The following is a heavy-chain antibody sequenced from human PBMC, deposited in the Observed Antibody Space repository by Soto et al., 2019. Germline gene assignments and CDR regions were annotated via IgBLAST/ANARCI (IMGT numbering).Heavy chain of an antibody. CDR3: ARDCSGGICYGYYFDY. CDR1: GFTLSSYW. J-gene: IGHJ4*02. V-gene: IGHV3-7*01. Sequence: EVQLVESGGGLVQLGGSLRLSCATSGFTLSSYWMSWVRQAPGKGLEWVANIKRDGSEKYYVDSVQGRFTISRDNAKNSLYLQMNILRAENTAVYYCARDCSGGICYGYYFDYWGQGSLVTVSS. D-gene: IGHD2-15*01. CDR2: IKRDGSEK.